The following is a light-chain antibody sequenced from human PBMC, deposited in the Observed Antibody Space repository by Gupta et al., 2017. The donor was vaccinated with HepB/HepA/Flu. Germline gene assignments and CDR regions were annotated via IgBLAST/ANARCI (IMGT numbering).Light chain of an antibody. CDR3: QSYDSSLSGVI. V-gene: IGLV1-40*01. J-gene: IGLJ2*01. CDR2: GNN. CDR1: SSNIGADYD. Sequence: QSVLTQPPSVSGAPGQRVTISCTGSSSNIGADYDVNWYQHPPGTAPKRLIYGNNKRPSGVPDRFSGSKSGTSASLAITGLQAEDEADYHCQSYDSSLSGVIFGGGTKLTVL.